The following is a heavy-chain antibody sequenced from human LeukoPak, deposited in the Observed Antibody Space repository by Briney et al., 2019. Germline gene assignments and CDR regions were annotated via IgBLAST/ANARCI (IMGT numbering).Heavy chain of an antibody. CDR1: GGSISSYY. CDR2: INHSGST. CDR3: ARVGAWPTVTTFYYYYMDV. D-gene: IGHD4-17*01. V-gene: IGHV4-34*01. Sequence: SETLSLTCTVSGGSISSYYWSWIRQPPGKGLEWIGEINHSGSTNYNPSLKSRVTISVDTSKNQFSLKLSSVTAADTAVYYCARVGAWPTVTTFYYYYMDVWGKGTTVTVSS. J-gene: IGHJ6*03.